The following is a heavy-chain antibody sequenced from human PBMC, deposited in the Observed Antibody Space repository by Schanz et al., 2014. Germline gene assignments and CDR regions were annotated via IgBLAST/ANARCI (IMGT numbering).Heavy chain of an antibody. CDR1: GGSFSGYY. Sequence: QVQLQQWGAGLLKPSETLSLTCAVYGGSFSGYYWSWIRQPPGKGLEWIAEINHGGSTNYNPSLKSRVTISMHTSKNQFSLKLSSVTAADTAVYYCARAARRTRVVPLYFDYWGQGTLVTVSS. V-gene: IGHV4-34*01. CDR3: ARAARRTRVVPLYFDY. CDR2: INHGGST. J-gene: IGHJ4*02. D-gene: IGHD2-2*01.